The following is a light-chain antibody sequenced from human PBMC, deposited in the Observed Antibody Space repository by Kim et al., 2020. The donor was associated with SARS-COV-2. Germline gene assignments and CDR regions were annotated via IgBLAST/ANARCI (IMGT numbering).Light chain of an antibody. J-gene: IGLJ2*01. CDR3: SSYTSSSTLGV. CDR2: DVS. Sequence: QSIPISCTGTSSDVGGYNYVSWYQQHPGKAPKLMIYDVSKRPSGVSNRFSGSKSGNTASLTISGLQAEDEADYYCSSYTSSSTLGVFGGGTQLTVL. V-gene: IGLV2-14*04. CDR1: SSDVGGYNY.